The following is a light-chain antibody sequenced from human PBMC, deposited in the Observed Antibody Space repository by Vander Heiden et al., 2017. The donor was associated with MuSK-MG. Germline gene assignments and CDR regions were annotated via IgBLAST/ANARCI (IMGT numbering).Light chain of an antibody. Sequence: QSVLTQPPSVSGAPGQRVTISCTGSSSNIGAGYDVHWYQQLPATAPNFLSYGNKNRRCGAPDRGSGSNSGTSDALVTTTLPAEEEADYDYQSYPTSRSGSVGCGEGTKITGL. CDR2: GNK. CDR1: SSNIGAGYD. J-gene: IGLJ2*01. V-gene: IGLV1-40*01. CDR3: QSYPTSRSGSVG.